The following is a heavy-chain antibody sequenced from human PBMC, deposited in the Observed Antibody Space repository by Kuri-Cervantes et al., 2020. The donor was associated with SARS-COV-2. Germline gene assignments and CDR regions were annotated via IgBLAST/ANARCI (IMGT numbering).Heavy chain of an antibody. Sequence: GESLKISCTASGFTFSSYGMHWVRQAPGKGLEWVAFIRYDGSNKYYADSVKGRFTISRDNSKNTLYLQMNSLRDEDTAVYYCAKGGTTNWFDPWGQGTLVTVSS. CDR2: IRYDGSNK. CDR1: GFTFSSYG. V-gene: IGHV3-30*02. J-gene: IGHJ5*02. D-gene: IGHD1-7*01. CDR3: AKGGTTNWFDP.